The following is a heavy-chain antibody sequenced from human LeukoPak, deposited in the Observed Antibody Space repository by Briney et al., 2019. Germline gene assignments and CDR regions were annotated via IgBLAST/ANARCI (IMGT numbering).Heavy chain of an antibody. D-gene: IGHD1-26*01. V-gene: IGHV3-13*05. J-gene: IGHJ6*02. CDR3: ARGSAVVGATGYYNGMDV. CDR1: GFMFSNYD. CDR2: IGTASDP. Sequence: GRSLRLSCAASGFMFSNYDIHWVRQATGKGLEWVSGIGTASDPYYAGSVKGRFTISRENARNSLYLQMNSLRAGDTAVYYCARGSAVVGATGYYNGMDVWGQGTTVTVSS.